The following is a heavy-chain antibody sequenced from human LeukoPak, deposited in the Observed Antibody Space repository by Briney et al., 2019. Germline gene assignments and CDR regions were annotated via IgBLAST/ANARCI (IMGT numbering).Heavy chain of an antibody. D-gene: IGHD5-18*01. J-gene: IGHJ6*03. CDR3: ARVLERYSYGYLSYYYYYMDV. V-gene: IGHV3-7*01. Sequence: GGSLRLSCAASGFTFTTYWMSWGRQAPGKGLEWVAHMKPDGSEIFYVDSVKGRFTISRDYAKNSLYLQMNSLRAADTAVYYCARVLERYSYGYLSYYYYYMDVWGKGTTVTVSS. CDR2: MKPDGSEI. CDR1: GFTFTTYW.